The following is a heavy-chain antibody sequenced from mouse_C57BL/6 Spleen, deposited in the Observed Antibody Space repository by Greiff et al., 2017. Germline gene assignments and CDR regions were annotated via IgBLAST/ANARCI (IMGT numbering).Heavy chain of an antibody. Sequence: EVQRVESEGGLVQPGSSMKLSCTASGFTFSDYYMAWVRQVPEKGLEWVANINYDGSSTYYLDSLKSRFIISRDNAKNILYLQMSSLKSEDTATYYCARDDYGYAMDYWGQGTSVTVSS. CDR2: INYDGSST. D-gene: IGHD2-4*01. V-gene: IGHV5-16*01. CDR3: ARDDYGYAMDY. J-gene: IGHJ4*01. CDR1: GFTFSDYY.